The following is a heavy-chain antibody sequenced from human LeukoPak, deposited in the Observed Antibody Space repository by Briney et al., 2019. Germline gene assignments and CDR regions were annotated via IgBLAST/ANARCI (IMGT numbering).Heavy chain of an antibody. V-gene: IGHV1-69*05. D-gene: IGHD6-6*01. J-gene: IGHJ4*02. Sequence: ASVKVSCKASGGTFSSYAISWVRQAPGQGLEWMGGIIPIFGTANYAQKFQGRVTITTDESTSTAYMELSSLRSEDTAVYYCARDKMPYSSSRRFDYWGQGTLVTVSS. CDR1: GGTFSSYA. CDR3: ARDKMPYSSSRRFDY. CDR2: IIPIFGTA.